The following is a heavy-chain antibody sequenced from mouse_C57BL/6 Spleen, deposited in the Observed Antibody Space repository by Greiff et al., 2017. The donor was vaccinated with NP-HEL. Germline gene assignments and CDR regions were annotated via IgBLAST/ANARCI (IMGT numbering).Heavy chain of an antibody. CDR3: ARGGLRRDYYAMDY. Sequence: EVQRVESGPGLVKPSQSLSLTCSVTGYSITSGYYWNWIRQFPGNKLEWMGYISYDGSNNYNPSLKNRISITRDTSKNQFFLKLNSVTTEDTATYYCARGGLRRDYYAMDYWGQGTSVTVSS. J-gene: IGHJ4*01. CDR2: ISYDGSN. CDR1: GYSITSGYY. V-gene: IGHV3-6*01. D-gene: IGHD2-4*01.